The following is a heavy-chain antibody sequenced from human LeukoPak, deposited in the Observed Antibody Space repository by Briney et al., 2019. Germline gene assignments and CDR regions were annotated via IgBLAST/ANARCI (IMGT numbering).Heavy chain of an antibody. CDR3: ARGSAALDY. J-gene: IGHJ4*02. V-gene: IGHV4-34*01. D-gene: IGHD6-13*01. Sequence: SETLSLTCAVYGGSFSGYYWSWIRQPPGKGLEWIGEINHSGSTNYNPSLKSRVTISVDTSKNQFSLKLSSVTAADTAVYYCARGSAALDYWGQGTLVTVSS. CDR1: GGSFSGYY. CDR2: INHSGST.